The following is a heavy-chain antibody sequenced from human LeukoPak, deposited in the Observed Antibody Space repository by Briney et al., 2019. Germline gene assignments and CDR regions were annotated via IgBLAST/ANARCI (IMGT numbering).Heavy chain of an antibody. D-gene: IGHD5-18*01. V-gene: IGHV3-30-3*01. Sequence: GGSLRLSCAASGFTFSSYAMHWVRQAPGKGLEWVAVISYDGSNKYYADSVKGRFTISRDNSKNTLYLQMNSLRAEDTAVYYCARDRYSLDYWGQGTLVTVCS. CDR2: ISYDGSNK. CDR3: ARDRYSLDY. J-gene: IGHJ4*02. CDR1: GFTFSSYA.